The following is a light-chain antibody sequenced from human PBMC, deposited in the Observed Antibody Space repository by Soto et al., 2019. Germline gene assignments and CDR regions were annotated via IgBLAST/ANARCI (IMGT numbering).Light chain of an antibody. Sequence: QAVVTQEPSFSVSPGGTVTLTCGLSSGSVSTSYYPSWYQQTPGQAPRTLIYSTNTRSSGVPDRFSGSILGNKAALTITGAQADDESGYYCVLYMGSVVFGGGTKLTVL. CDR3: VLYMGSVV. CDR1: SGSVSTSYY. CDR2: STN. V-gene: IGLV8-61*01. J-gene: IGLJ2*01.